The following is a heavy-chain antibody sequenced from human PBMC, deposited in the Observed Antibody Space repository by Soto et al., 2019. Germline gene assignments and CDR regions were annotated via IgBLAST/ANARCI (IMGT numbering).Heavy chain of an antibody. D-gene: IGHD6-6*01. V-gene: IGHV5-51*01. J-gene: IGHJ6*02. CDR1: GYRFASYW. CDR3: ARQGSSGYYYYGMDV. CDR2: IYPGDSDT. Sequence: GESLKISCKGTGYRFASYWIAWVRQMPGKGLEWMGIIYPGDSDTRYSPSFQGLVTMSVDKSSNTAYLRWSSLKASDTAIYYCARQGSSGYYYYGMDVWGQGTTVTVSS.